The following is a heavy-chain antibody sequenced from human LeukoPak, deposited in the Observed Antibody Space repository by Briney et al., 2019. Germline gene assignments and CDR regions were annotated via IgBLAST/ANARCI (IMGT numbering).Heavy chain of an antibody. J-gene: IGHJ4*02. V-gene: IGHV3-11*03. CDR1: GFTFNSYW. CDR3: ARAGGSGGSYYV. Sequence: PGGSLRLSCAASGFTFNSYWMVWFRQAPGKGLEWVSYISSSSSYTNYADSVKGRFTISRDNAKNSLYLQMNSLRAEDTAVYYCARAGGSGGSYYVWGQGTLVTVSS. CDR2: ISSSSSYT. D-gene: IGHD1-26*01.